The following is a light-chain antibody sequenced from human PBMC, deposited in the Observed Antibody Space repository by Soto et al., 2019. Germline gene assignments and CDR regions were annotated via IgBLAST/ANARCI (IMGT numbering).Light chain of an antibody. CDR3: QQYGGSPPFT. Sequence: EFVLTQSPGTLSLSPGERATLSCRASQSVSSSYLAWYRQKPGQAPRLLIYGASNRASGIPDRFSGGASGTGFTLTISRLEPEDFAVYFCQQYGGSPPFTFGQGTKVDIK. CDR2: GAS. CDR1: QSVSSSY. J-gene: IGKJ2*01. V-gene: IGKV3-20*01.